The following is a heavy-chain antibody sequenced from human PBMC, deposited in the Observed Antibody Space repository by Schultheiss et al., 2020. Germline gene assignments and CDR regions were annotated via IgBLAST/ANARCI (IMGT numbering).Heavy chain of an antibody. CDR2: ISYDGSNK. CDR3: ARGDYRSKKYAFDI. D-gene: IGHD4-11*01. V-gene: IGHV3-30*04. CDR1: GFTFSSYA. Sequence: GESLKISCAASGFTFSSYAMHWVRQAPGKGLEWVAVISYDGSNKYYADSVKGRFTISRDNSKNTLYLQMNSLRAEDTAVYYCARGDYRSKKYAFDIWGQGTMVTVSS. J-gene: IGHJ3*02.